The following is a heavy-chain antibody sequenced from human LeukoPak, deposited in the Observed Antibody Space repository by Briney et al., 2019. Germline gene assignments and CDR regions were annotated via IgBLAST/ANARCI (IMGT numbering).Heavy chain of an antibody. V-gene: IGHV4-34*01. CDR3: AREARRDGYFY. CDR2: INHSGST. D-gene: IGHD5-24*01. CDR1: GGSFSGYY. Sequence: SETLSLTCAVYGGSFSGYYWSWIRQPPGKGLEWIGEINHSGSTNYNPSLKSRVTISVDTSKNQFSLKLSSVTAADTAVYYCAREARRDGYFYRGQGTLVTVSS. J-gene: IGHJ4*02.